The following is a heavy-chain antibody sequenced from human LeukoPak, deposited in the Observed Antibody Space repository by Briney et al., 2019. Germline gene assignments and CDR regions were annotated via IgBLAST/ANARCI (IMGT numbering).Heavy chain of an antibody. CDR1: GFTFSSYS. CDR2: ISSSSNYI. Sequence: GGSLRLSCAASGFTFSSYSMNWVRQAPGKGLEWVSSISSSSNYIYYADSVKGRFTISRDNAKNSLYLQMNSLRAEDTAVYYCARVELGELLPDYWGQGTLVTVFS. J-gene: IGHJ4*02. V-gene: IGHV3-21*01. D-gene: IGHD3-10*01. CDR3: ARVELGELLPDY.